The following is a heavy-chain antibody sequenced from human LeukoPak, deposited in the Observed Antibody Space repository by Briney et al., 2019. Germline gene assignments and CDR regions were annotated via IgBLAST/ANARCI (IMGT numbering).Heavy chain of an antibody. Sequence: PGGSLRLSCSASGFTFRTYAMHWVRQAPGKGLEYVSSITNDGSTTYYADSVRGRFTISRDNSKNTLYLQVNSLRAEDTAVYYCVSTATFDHWGQGTLVTVSS. V-gene: IGHV3-64D*06. J-gene: IGHJ4*02. D-gene: IGHD1-26*01. CDR3: VSTATFDH. CDR1: GFTFRTYA. CDR2: ITNDGSTT.